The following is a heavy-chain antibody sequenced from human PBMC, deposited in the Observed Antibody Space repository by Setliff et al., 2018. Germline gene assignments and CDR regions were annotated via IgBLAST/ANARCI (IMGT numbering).Heavy chain of an antibody. Sequence: GGSLRLSCAASGFTFSTYTMNWVRQAPGKGLEWVSSIDTSSSYIYYADSVKGRFTISRDNAENSLCLQMNSLRAEDTAVYYCARSESCGATNCSPFDYWGQGTLVTV. CDR2: IDTSSSYI. J-gene: IGHJ4*02. CDR1: GFTFSTYT. V-gene: IGHV3-21*01. D-gene: IGHD2-2*01. CDR3: ARSESCGATNCSPFDY.